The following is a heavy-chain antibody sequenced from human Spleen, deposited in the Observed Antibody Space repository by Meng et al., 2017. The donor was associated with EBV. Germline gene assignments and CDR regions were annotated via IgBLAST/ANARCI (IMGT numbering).Heavy chain of an antibody. CDR2: INTDTGNP. CDR1: GHTFTSNA. D-gene: IGHD1-26*01. J-gene: IGHJ5*02. CDR3: AGVASGSSGFDP. Sequence: QVQSVQSGSELKKPGASVTVSYKASGHTFTSNAMNWVRQAPGQGLEWMGWINTDTGNPTYAQGFTGRFVFSLDTSVSTAYLQITSLKAEDTAVYYCAGVASGSSGFDPWGQGILVTVSS. V-gene: IGHV7-4-1*02.